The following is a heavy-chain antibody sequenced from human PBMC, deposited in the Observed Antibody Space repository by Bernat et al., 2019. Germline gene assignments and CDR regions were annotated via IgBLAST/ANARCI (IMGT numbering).Heavy chain of an antibody. Sequence: QVQLVESGGGVVQPGRSLRLSCAASGFTFSSYGMHWVRQAPGKGLEWVAVISYDGSNKYYADSVKGRFTISRDNSKNTLYLQMNSLRAEDTAVYYCAKDLVEQLVVGVQVLSSYYYYYGMDVWGQGTTVTVSS. CDR2: ISYDGSNK. V-gene: IGHV3-30*18. D-gene: IGHD6-13*01. CDR1: GFTFSSYG. J-gene: IGHJ6*02. CDR3: AKDLVEQLVVGVQVLSSYYYYYGMDV.